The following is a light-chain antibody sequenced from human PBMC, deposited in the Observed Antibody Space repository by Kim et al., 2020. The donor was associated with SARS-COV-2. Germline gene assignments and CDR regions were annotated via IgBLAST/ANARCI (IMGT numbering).Light chain of an antibody. J-gene: IGKJ1*01. CDR1: QSISNN. CDR2: GAS. Sequence: EIVMTQSPATLSLSPGERATLSCRAGQSISNNLAWYQQKPGQAPRLLIYGASPRATGIPARFSGSGSGTEFTLTINSLQSEDFAVYYCQEYNNWPQWTLGQGTKVDI. CDR3: QEYNNWPQWT. V-gene: IGKV3-15*01.